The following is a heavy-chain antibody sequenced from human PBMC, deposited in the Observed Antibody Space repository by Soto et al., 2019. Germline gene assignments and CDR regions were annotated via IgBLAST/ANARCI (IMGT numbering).Heavy chain of an antibody. CDR1: GDSMTKYY. D-gene: IGHD1-26*01. V-gene: IGHV4-4*07. CDR2: IYTSGST. J-gene: IGHJ4*02. Sequence: PSETLSLTCDVSGDSMTKYYWSWIRQPAGKGLEWIGRIYTSGSTNYNPSLKSRGTMSIDTSNNHFSLNLKSVTDADPAVYYCARTVGAAYYFDFWGQGALVTVSS. CDR3: ARTVGAAYYFDF.